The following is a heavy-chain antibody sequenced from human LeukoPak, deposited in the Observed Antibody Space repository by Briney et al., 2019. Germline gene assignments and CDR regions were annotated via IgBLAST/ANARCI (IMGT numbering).Heavy chain of an antibody. CDR2: INPNSGGT. CDR3: ARDFGVMDFDGSGYYYFDY. D-gene: IGHD3-22*01. J-gene: IGHJ4*02. CDR1: GYTFTGYY. Sequence: PRASVKVSCKASGYTFTGYYMHWVRQAPGQGLEWMGWINPNSGGTNYAQKFQGRVTMTRDTSISTAYMELSRLRSDDTAVYYCARDFGVMDFDGSGYYYFDYWGRGTLVTVSS. V-gene: IGHV1-2*02.